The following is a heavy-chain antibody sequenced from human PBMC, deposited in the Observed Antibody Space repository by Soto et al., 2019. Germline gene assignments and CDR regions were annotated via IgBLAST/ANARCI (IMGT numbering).Heavy chain of an antibody. J-gene: IGHJ3*02. Sequence: QVQLVQSGAELKKPGASVRVSCKASGYTFTSYAMHWVRQAPGQRLEWMGWINAGNGNTKYSQKFQGRVTITRDTSARTAYVELSSLRSEDTAVYYCARAAYCSSTSCSDAFDIWGQGTMVTVSS. CDR2: INAGNGNT. D-gene: IGHD2-2*01. CDR3: ARAAYCSSTSCSDAFDI. CDR1: GYTFTSYA. V-gene: IGHV1-3*01.